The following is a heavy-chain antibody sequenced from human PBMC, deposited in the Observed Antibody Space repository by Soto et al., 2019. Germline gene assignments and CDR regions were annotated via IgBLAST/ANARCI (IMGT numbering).Heavy chain of an antibody. CDR1: GGSISSYY. CDR3: ASSNIAAAGFYYYGMDV. Sequence: SETLSLTCTVSGGSISSYYWSWIRQPPGNGLEWIGYIYYSGSTNYNPSLKSRVTISVDTSKNQFSLKLSSVTAADTAVYYCASSNIAAAGFYYYGMDVWGRGTTVPVSS. J-gene: IGHJ6*02. V-gene: IGHV4-59*01. D-gene: IGHD6-13*01. CDR2: IYYSGST.